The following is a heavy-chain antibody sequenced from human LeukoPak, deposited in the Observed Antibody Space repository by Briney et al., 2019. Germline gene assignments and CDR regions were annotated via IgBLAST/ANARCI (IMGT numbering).Heavy chain of an antibody. V-gene: IGHV3-9*01. CDR3: ARVPLINFCSSGNCYYYFDY. CDR2: ISWNSGSI. CDR1: GFTFDDYA. Sequence: GGSLRLSCAASGFTFDDYAMHWVRQAPGKGLEWVSGISWNSGSIGYADSVKGRVTISRDNAKNTLYLQMNSLRAEDTAVYFCARVPLINFCSSGNCYYYFDYWGQGTLVTVSS. J-gene: IGHJ4*02. D-gene: IGHD2-15*01.